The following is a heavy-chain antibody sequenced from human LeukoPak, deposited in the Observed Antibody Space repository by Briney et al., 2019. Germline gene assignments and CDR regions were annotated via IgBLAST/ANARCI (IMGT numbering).Heavy chain of an antibody. D-gene: IGHD3-10*01. CDR2: INPNSGGT. Sequence: GASVKVSCKASGYTFTGYYMHWVRQAPGQGLEWMGWINPNSGGTNYAQKFQGRVTISADKSISTAYLQWSSLKASDTAMYYCARPTARGILHFDYWGQGTLVTVSS. CDR1: GYTFTGYY. J-gene: IGHJ4*02. CDR3: ARPTARGILHFDY. V-gene: IGHV1-2*02.